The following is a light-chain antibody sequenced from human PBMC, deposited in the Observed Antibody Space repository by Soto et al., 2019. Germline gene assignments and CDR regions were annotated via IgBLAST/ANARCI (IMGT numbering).Light chain of an antibody. J-gene: IGKJ5*01. CDR1: QGISDY. V-gene: IGKV1-27*01. CDR2: AAS. Sequence: DIQMTQSPSSLSASVGDRVTITCRASQGISDYLAWYQQKPGKVPKLLIYAASTLQSGVPSRFSGSGAGTDFTLTISSLQPEDFGVYFCQQRHNWPITFGQGTRLDIK. CDR3: QQRHNWPIT.